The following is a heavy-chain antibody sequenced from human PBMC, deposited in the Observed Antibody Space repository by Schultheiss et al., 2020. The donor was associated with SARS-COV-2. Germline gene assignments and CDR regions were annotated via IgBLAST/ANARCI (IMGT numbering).Heavy chain of an antibody. D-gene: IGHD5-18*01. CDR2: ISRSASTI. Sequence: GESLKISCAASGFTFSSYSMNWVRQAPGKGLEWVSYISRSASTIYYADSVKGRFTISRDNAKNSLYLQMNSLRAEDTAVYYCARHSYGTIDYWGQGTLVTVSS. J-gene: IGHJ4*02. CDR3: ARHSYGTIDY. CDR1: GFTFSSYS. V-gene: IGHV3-48*04.